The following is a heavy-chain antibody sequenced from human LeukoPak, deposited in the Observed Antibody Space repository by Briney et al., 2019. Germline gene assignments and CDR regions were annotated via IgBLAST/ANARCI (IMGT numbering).Heavy chain of an antibody. D-gene: IGHD3-10*01. Sequence: PSETLSLTCTVSGGSISSYYWSWIRQPPGKGLEWIGYIYYSGSTNYNPSLKSRVTISVDTSKNQFSLKLSSVTAADTAVYYCARRFFGSGTYPLNGMDVWGQGTTVTVSS. J-gene: IGHJ6*02. V-gene: IGHV4-59*08. CDR1: GGSISSYY. CDR2: IYYSGST. CDR3: ARRFFGSGTYPLNGMDV.